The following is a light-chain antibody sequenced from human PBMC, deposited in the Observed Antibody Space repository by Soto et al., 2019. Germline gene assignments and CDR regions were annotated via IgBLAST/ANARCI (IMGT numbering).Light chain of an antibody. CDR2: GAS. V-gene: IGKV3D-20*02. CDR1: QSVSNNY. J-gene: IGKJ5*01. CDR3: QQRSNWPPVT. Sequence: EIGVSQSPCTLSLSTGERATLSCRAIQSVSNNYLAWYQQKPGQAPRLLIYGASNRATGIPDRFSGSGSGTDFTLTISSLEPEDFAVYYCQQRSNWPPVTFGQGTRLAIK.